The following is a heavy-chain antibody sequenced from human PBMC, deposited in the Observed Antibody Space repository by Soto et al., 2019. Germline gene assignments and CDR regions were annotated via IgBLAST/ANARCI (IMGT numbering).Heavy chain of an antibody. CDR2: IWYDGSNK. CDR3: ARPTERWLQLRAAFDI. J-gene: IGHJ3*02. V-gene: IGHV3-33*01. Sequence: GGSLRLSCAASGVSFSSYGMHWVRQAPGKGLEWVAVIWYDGSNKYYADSVKGRFTISRDNSKNTLYLQMDSLRAEDTAVYYCARPTERWLQLRAAFDIWGQGTMVTVSS. D-gene: IGHD5-12*01. CDR1: GVSFSSYG.